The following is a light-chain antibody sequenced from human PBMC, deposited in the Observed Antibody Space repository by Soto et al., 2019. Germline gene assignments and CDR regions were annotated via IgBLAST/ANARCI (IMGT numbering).Light chain of an antibody. CDR3: QQYNNWPIT. V-gene: IGKV3-15*01. CDR1: QSVSSN. J-gene: IGKJ5*01. CDR2: GAS. Sequence: IGLTQSPAPLYLSPGERATLSCRASQSVSSNLAWYQQKPGQAPRLLIYGASTRATGIPARFSGSGSGTEFTLTISSLQSEDFAVYYCQQYNNWPITFGQGTRLEI.